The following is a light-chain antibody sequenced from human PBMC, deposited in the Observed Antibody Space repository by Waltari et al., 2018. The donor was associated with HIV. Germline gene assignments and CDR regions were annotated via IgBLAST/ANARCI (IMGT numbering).Light chain of an antibody. CDR2: GAS. Sequence: EIVMTQSPATLSVSPGERATLSCRASHGVSSSLAWYQQRPGQAPRLLLYGASTRAAGIPARFSGSGSGTEFTLTISSLQSEDFALYYCQQYYNWPPWTFGQGTKVEIK. CDR1: HGVSSS. V-gene: IGKV3-15*01. J-gene: IGKJ1*01. CDR3: QQYYNWPPWT.